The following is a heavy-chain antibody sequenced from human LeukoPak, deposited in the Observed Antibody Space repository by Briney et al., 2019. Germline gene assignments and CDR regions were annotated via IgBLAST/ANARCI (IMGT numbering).Heavy chain of an antibody. J-gene: IGHJ3*02. CDR1: GDSISSSNW. CDR2: IYHSGST. D-gene: IGHD3-22*01. CDR3: ARFTVSVITRGAFDI. V-gene: IGHV4-4*02. Sequence: SETLSLTCAVSGDSISSSNWWSWVRQPPGKGLEWIGEIYHSGSTNYNPSLQSRVTMSVDNSENHFSLKLSSVSAADTALYYCARFTVSVITRGAFDIWGQGTMVTVSS.